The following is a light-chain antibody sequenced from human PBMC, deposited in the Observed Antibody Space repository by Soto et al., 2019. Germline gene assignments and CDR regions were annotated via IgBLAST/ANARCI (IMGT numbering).Light chain of an antibody. CDR2: EVS. CDR3: SSYTTISTWV. J-gene: IGLJ3*02. V-gene: IGLV2-14*01. CDR1: SSDVGGYNY. Sequence: QSALTQPASVSGSPGQSITISCTGTSSDVGGYNYVSWYQHYPGKAPKLVIYEVSNRPSGVSRRFSGSKSGYTASLTISALQAEDEGDYYCSSYTTISTWVFGGGTKLTVL.